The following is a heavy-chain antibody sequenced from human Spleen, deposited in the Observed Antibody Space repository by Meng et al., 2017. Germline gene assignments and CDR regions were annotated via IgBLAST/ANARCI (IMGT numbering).Heavy chain of an antibody. D-gene: IGHD6-13*01. CDR1: GYNFPDYY. CDR3: ARDEDISAAGKLFGDY. CDR2: IDPKNGDT. J-gene: IGHJ4*02. Sequence: QGQLVVLGAEVKKPGASVKVSCKPSGYNFPDYYIHWVRQAPGQGLEWMGRIDPKNGDTHYAQKFQGRVTMTGDTSISTAYMDLSGLRSDDTAVYYCARDEDISAAGKLFGDYWGQGTLVTVSS. V-gene: IGHV1-2*06.